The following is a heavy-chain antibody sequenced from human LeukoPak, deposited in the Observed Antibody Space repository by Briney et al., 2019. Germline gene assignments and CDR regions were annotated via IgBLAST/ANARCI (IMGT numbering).Heavy chain of an antibody. CDR2: ISQDVSHK. CDR3: ARVGYNGWNFEN. J-gene: IGHJ4*02. D-gene: IGHD5-12*01. Sequence: GGSLRLSCAASGFTFSSYWMSWVRQAPGKGLQSVAYISQDVSHKYYVDSVKGRFTISRDNAKNSLHLEMNSLRAEGTALYYCARVGYNGWNFENWGQGTLVTVSS. CDR1: GFTFSSYW. V-gene: IGHV3-7*01.